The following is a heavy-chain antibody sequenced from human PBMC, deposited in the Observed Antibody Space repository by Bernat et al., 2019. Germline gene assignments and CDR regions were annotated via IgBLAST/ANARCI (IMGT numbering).Heavy chain of an antibody. J-gene: IGHJ3*02. CDR2: ISSSSYT. CDR3: ARTMVTTIFAFDI. Sequence: QVQLVESGGGLVKPGGSLRLSCAASGFTFSDYYMSWIRQAPGKGLDWVSYISSSSYTNYADSVKGRFTISRDNAKNSLYLQVNSLRAEDTAVYYCARTMVTTIFAFDIWGQGTVVAISS. D-gene: IGHD4-17*01. V-gene: IGHV3-11*06. CDR1: GFTFSDYY.